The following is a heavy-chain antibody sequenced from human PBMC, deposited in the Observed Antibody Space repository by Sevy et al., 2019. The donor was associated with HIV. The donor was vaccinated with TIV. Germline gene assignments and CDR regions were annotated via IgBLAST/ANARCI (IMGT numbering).Heavy chain of an antibody. CDR3: ARLPVAAAGLYYFDI. V-gene: IGHV5-51*01. CDR1: GYSFTSSW. Sequence: GESLKISCKGSGYSFTSSWIGWVRQMPGKGLEWMGIIYPGDSDTTYSPSFQGQVTISADKSISTAYLQWSSLNASDTAMYYCARLPVAAAGLYYFDIWGQGTLVTVSS. D-gene: IGHD6-13*01. J-gene: IGHJ4*02. CDR2: IYPGDSDT.